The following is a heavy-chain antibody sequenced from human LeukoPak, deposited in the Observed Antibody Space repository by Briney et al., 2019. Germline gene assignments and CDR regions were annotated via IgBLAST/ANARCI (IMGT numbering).Heavy chain of an antibody. CDR3: AKVTTGGELLPDAFDI. CDR2: ISWNSGSI. Sequence: GGSLRLSCAASGFTFSSYAMHWVRKAPGRGLEWVSGISWNSGSIGYADSVKGRFTISRDNAKNSLYLQMNSLRAEDMALYYCAKVTTGGELLPDAFDIWGQGTMVTVSS. D-gene: IGHD1-26*01. J-gene: IGHJ3*02. CDR1: GFTFSSYA. V-gene: IGHV3-9*03.